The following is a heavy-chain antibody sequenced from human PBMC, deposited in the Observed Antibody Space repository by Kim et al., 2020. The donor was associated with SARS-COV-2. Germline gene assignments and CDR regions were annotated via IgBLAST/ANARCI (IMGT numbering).Heavy chain of an antibody. Sequence: SETLSLTCAVYGGSFSGYYWSWIRQPPGKGLEWIGEINHSGSTNYKPSLKSRVTISVDTSKNQFSLKLSSVTAADTAVYYCARGGAHYDFWSGKYYYYYMDVWGKGTTVTVSS. J-gene: IGHJ6*03. CDR2: INHSGST. D-gene: IGHD3-3*01. CDR1: GGSFSGYY. V-gene: IGHV4-34*01. CDR3: ARGGAHYDFWSGKYYYYYMDV.